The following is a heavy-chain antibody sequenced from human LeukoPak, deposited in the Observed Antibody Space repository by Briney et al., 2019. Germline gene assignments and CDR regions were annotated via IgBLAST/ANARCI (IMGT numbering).Heavy chain of an antibody. Sequence: GGPLRLSCAASGFTFSTYSMNWVRQAPGKGLEWVSSISSSSSYIYYADSVKGRFTISRDNAKNSLYLQMNSLRAEDTAVYYCARDRDVLRYFDWTFDYWGQGTLVTVSS. D-gene: IGHD3-9*01. CDR2: ISSSSSYI. CDR1: GFTFSTYS. V-gene: IGHV3-21*01. CDR3: ARDRDVLRYFDWTFDY. J-gene: IGHJ4*02.